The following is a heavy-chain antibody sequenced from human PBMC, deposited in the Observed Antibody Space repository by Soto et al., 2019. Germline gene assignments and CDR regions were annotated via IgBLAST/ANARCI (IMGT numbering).Heavy chain of an antibody. Sequence: GGSLRLSCAASGFTFSNAWMSWVRQAPGKGLEWVGRIKSKTDGGTTDYSAPVKGRFTISRDDSKNTLYLQMNSLKTEDTAVYYCTTDRVLGMVRRSHFYYGMDVWGPGTTVTVSS. CDR1: GFTFSNAW. D-gene: IGHD3-10*01. V-gene: IGHV3-15*01. J-gene: IGHJ6*02. CDR3: TTDRVLGMVRRSHFYYGMDV. CDR2: IKSKTDGGTT.